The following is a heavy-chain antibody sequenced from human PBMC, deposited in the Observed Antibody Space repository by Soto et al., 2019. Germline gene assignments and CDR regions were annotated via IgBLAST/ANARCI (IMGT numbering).Heavy chain of an antibody. CDR2: IYYSGST. J-gene: IGHJ3*02. V-gene: IGHV4-39*01. D-gene: IGHD1-1*01. CDR3: ARVERGTATTVVDAFDI. Sequence: PSETLSLTCTVSGGSISSSSYYWGWIRQPPGKGLEWIGSIYYSGSTYYNPSLKSRVTISVDTSKNQFTLKLSSVTGADTALYYCARVERGTATTVVDAFDIWGPGTMVTVSS. CDR1: GGSISSSSYY.